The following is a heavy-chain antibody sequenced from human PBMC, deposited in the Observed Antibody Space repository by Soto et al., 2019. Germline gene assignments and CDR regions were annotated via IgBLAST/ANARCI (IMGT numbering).Heavy chain of an antibody. CDR3: ARDGGGSYYDSSGYYPPPVDY. D-gene: IGHD3-22*01. CDR2: IYYSGST. J-gene: IGHJ4*02. Sequence: QVQLQESGPGLVKPSQTLSLTCTVSGGSISSGGYYWSWIRQHPGKGLEWIGYIYYSGSTYYNPSPKSRVTISVDTSKNQFSLKLSSVTAADTAVYYCARDGGGSYYDSSGYYPPPVDYWGQGNLVTVSS. CDR1: GGSISSGGYY. V-gene: IGHV4-31*03.